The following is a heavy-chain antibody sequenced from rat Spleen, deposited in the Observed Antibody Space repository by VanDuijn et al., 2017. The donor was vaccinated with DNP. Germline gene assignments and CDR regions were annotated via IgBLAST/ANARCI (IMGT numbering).Heavy chain of an antibody. Sequence: EVQLVESGGGLVQPGGSLKLSCAASGFNFNDYWMAWVRQAPGKGLEWIGVINKDSSTINYTQSLQDKCTISRDNTQNTLYLQMTKMGSEDTAIYYCARNNYYAVDAWGQGTSVTVSS. D-gene: IGHD1-10*01. CDR3: ARNNYYAVDA. CDR2: INKDSSTI. CDR1: GFNFNDYW. V-gene: IGHV4-2*01. J-gene: IGHJ4*01.